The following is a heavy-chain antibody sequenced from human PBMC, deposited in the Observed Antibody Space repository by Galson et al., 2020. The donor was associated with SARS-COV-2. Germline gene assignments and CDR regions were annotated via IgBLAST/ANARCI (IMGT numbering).Heavy chain of an antibody. D-gene: IGHD1-26*01. J-gene: IGHJ4*02. CDR2: FLYSEDT. Sequence: SQTLSLTCTVSGASVSNSDYYSGWIRQPPGTGLEWLRTFLYSEDTYYNPSLKRRVTISVDTSTNQFSLKRTSVTAADTAIYYCARHDDGDAGVLSGYYWGQGTLVTVSS. CDR3: ARHDDGDAGVLSGYY. CDR1: GASVSNSDYY. V-gene: IGHV4-39*01.